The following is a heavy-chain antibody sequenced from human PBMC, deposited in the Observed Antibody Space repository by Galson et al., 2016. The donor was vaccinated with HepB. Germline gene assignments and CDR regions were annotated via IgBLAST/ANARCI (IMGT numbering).Heavy chain of an antibody. V-gene: IGHV3-64*02. J-gene: IGHJ2*01. CDR3: ARDNGDYNWYFDL. Sequence: SLRLSCAASGFPFNLFAMHWVRQAPGKGLEYVSGISSNGGSTYYADSVKGRFTISRDNSKNTLYLQMGSLRAEDMAVYYCARDNGDYNWYFDLWGRGTLVTVSS. CDR1: GFPFNLFA. D-gene: IGHD4-17*01. CDR2: ISSNGGST.